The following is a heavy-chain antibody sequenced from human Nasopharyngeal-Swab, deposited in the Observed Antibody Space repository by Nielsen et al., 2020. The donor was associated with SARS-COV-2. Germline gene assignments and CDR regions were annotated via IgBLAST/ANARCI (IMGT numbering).Heavy chain of an antibody. J-gene: IGHJ4*02. CDR1: GFTFSSYA. D-gene: IGHD6-19*01. V-gene: IGHV3-30-3*01. CDR2: ISYDGSNK. CDR3: ARGLSAVAEYFDY. Sequence: GGSLRLSCAASGFTFSSYAMHWVRQAPGKGLEWVAVISYDGSNKYYADSVKGRFTISRDNSKNTLYLQMDSLRAEDTAVYYCARGLSAVAEYFDYWGQGTLVTVSS.